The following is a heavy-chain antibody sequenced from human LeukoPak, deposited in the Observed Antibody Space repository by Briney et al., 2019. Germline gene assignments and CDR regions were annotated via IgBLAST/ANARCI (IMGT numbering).Heavy chain of an antibody. CDR3: ARDYGGSSPFDY. CDR2: ISSSSSYI. D-gene: IGHD4-23*01. CDR1: GFTFSSYS. Sequence: AGGSLRLSCAASGFTFSSYSMNWVRQAPGKGLEWVSSISSSSSYIYYADSVKGRFTISRDNAKNSLYLQMNSLRAEDTAVYYCARDYGGSSPFDYWGQGTLVTVSS. V-gene: IGHV3-21*01. J-gene: IGHJ4*02.